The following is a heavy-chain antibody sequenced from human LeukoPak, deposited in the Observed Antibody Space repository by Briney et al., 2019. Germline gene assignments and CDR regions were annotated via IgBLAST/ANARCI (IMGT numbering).Heavy chain of an antibody. D-gene: IGHD6-19*01. CDR2: IYHSGST. J-gene: IGHJ4*02. V-gene: IGHV4-38-2*02. CDR1: GYSISSGYY. CDR3: ARVRKWLGHFDY. Sequence: SETLSLTCTVSGYSISSGYYWGWIRQPPGQGLEWIGSIYHSGSTYYNPSLKSRVTISVDTSKNQFSLKLSSVTAADTAVYYCARVRKWLGHFDYWGQGTLVTVSS.